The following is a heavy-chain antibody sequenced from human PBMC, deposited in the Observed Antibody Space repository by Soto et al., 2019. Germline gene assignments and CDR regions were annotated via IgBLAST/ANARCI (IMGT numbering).Heavy chain of an antibody. V-gene: IGHV3-23*01. CDR2: ISGSGGST. CDR3: ATLPKEDYYAGADY. J-gene: IGHJ4*02. D-gene: IGHD3-10*01. Sequence: EVQLLESGGGLVQPGGSLRLSCAASGFTFSSYAMSWVRQAPGKGLEWVSAISGSGGSTYYADSVKGRFTISRDNSKNTLYLQMNSLRAEDTAVYYCATLPKEDYYAGADYWGQGTLVTVSS. CDR1: GFTFSSYA.